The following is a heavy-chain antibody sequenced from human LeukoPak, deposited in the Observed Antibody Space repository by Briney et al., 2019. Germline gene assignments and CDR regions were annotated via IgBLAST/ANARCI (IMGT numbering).Heavy chain of an antibody. CDR2: IFYTGRT. D-gene: IGHD1-26*01. Sequence: SETLSLTCTVSGDSISRYYWSWIRQAPGKGLEWIGYIFYTGRTDYNPSLKSRVTISMDSSNNQFYLKLNSLTTADAALYYCGRDQRSYFRAVDDWGPGIPVTVSS. V-gene: IGHV4-59*13. CDR1: GDSISRYY. J-gene: IGHJ4*02. CDR3: GRDQRSYFRAVDD.